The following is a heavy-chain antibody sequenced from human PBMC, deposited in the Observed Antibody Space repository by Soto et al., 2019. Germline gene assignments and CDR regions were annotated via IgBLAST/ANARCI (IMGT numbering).Heavy chain of an antibody. Sequence: GGSLRLSCAAPGFTFSDYGMHWVRQAPGKGLEWLAVISYDGSSKYYADSVKGRFTISRDNSKNTLYLQMSSLRTEDTAVYSCAKDTSRVGSTRGPFDCWGQGTLVTVSS. D-gene: IGHD1-26*01. CDR1: GFTFSDYG. CDR2: ISYDGSSK. CDR3: AKDTSRVGSTRGPFDC. V-gene: IGHV3-30*18. J-gene: IGHJ4*02.